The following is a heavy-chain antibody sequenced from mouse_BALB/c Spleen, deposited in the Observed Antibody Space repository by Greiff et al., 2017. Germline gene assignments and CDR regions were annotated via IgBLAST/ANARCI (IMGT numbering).Heavy chain of an antibody. Sequence: QVQLQQSGPEVVRPGVSVKISCKASGYTFTDYAIHWVKQRPGQGLEWIGWIYPGNVNTQYNEKFKGKATLTADKSSSTAYMQLSSLTSEDSAVYFCARNCRCDSYYAMDYWGQGTSVTVSS. CDR1: GYTFTDYA. CDR2: IYPGNVNT. J-gene: IGHJ4*01. V-gene: IGHV1-84*01. D-gene: IGHD2-14*01. CDR3: ARNCRCDSYYAMDY.